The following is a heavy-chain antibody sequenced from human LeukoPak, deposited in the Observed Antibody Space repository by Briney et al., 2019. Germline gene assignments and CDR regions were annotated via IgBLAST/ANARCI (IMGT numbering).Heavy chain of an antibody. V-gene: IGHV3-30*04. J-gene: IGHJ4*02. CDR3: AKDLGQLWTHFDY. CDR2: ISYDGSNK. D-gene: IGHD5-18*01. CDR1: GFTFSSYA. Sequence: GGSLRLSCAASGFTFSSYAMHWVRQAPGKGLEWVAVISYDGSNKYYADSVKGRFTISRDNSKNTLYLQMNSLRAEDTAVYYCAKDLGQLWTHFDYWGQGTLVTVSS.